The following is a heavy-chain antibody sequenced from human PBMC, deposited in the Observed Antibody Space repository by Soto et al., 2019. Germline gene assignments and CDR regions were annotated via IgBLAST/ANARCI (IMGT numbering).Heavy chain of an antibody. CDR1: GGSISSSSYY. Sequence: SETLSLTCTVSGGSISSSSYYWGWIRQPPGKGLEWIGNIYYSGSTYNNPSLKSRVTISVDTSKNQFSLKLSPVTAADSAVYYCARQEYYYDRSGYYSPYYNGMDVWGQGTTVTVS. V-gene: IGHV4-39*01. D-gene: IGHD3-22*01. CDR2: IYYSGST. J-gene: IGHJ6*02. CDR3: ARQEYYYDRSGYYSPYYNGMDV.